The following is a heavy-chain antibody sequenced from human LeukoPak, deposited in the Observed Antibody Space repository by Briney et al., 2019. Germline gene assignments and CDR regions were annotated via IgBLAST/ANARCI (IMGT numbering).Heavy chain of an antibody. D-gene: IGHD1-1*01. CDR1: GFTFSSYW. V-gene: IGHV3-74*01. CDR3: ARRGAGTGTTDY. CDR2: INSDGSST. Sequence: GGSLRLSCAASGFTFSSYWMYWVCQAPGKGLVCVSRINSDGSSTSYADSVKGRFIISRDNAKNTLYLQMNGLRAEDTAVYYCARRGAGTGTTDYWGQGTLVTVSS. J-gene: IGHJ4*02.